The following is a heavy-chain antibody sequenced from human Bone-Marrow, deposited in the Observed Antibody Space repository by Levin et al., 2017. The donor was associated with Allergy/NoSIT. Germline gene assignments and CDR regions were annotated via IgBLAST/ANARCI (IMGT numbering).Heavy chain of an antibody. CDR2: IRNKAYGGTT. CDR3: SRWITVIDDYYYYYMDG. D-gene: IGHD3-16*01. CDR1: GFTFGDYG. Sequence: PGGSLRLSCAASGFTFGDYGFSWVRQAPGKGLEWVAFIRNKAYGGTTDYAAPVKGRFTISRDDSKSIAYLQMNSLRTEDTDVYYCSRWITVIDDYYYYYMDGWGEGTTLTVSS. V-gene: IGHV3-49*04. J-gene: IGHJ6*03.